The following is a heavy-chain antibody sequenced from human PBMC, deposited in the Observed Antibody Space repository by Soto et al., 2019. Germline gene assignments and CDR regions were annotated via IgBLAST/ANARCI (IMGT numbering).Heavy chain of an antibody. Sequence: EVQLVESGGGLVQPGGSLRLSCAASGFTVSSNYMSWVRQAPGKGLEWVSVIYSGGTTYYADAVKGRFTISRDNSKNTLYLRMNSRRAEETAVYYCARNGESSDYRGWVASWGQGTLVTVSS. CDR2: IYSGGTT. CDR3: ARNGESSDYRGWVAS. V-gene: IGHV3-66*01. D-gene: IGHD3-22*01. CDR1: GFTVSSNY. J-gene: IGHJ5*01.